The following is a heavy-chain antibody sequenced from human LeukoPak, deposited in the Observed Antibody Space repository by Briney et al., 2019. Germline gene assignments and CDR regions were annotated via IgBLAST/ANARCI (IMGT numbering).Heavy chain of an antibody. V-gene: IGHV3-74*01. D-gene: IGHD3-22*01. J-gene: IGHJ4*02. CDR3: ARDHHYYDSSGYYLD. CDR1: GFTFSSYW. Sequence: GGSLRLSCAASGFTFSSYWMHWVRQAPGKGLVWVSRINSDGSSTSYADSVKGRFTISRDNAKNTLYLQMNSLRAEDTAVYYCARDHHYYDSSGYYLDWGQGTLVTVSS. CDR2: INSDGSST.